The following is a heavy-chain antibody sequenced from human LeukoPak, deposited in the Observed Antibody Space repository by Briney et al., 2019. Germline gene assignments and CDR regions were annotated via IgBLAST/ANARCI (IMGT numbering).Heavy chain of an antibody. CDR2: ISSSSSYI. Sequence: GGSLRLSCAASGFTFSSYSMNWVRQAPGKGLEWVSSISSSSSYIYYADSVKGRFTISRDNSKNTLYLQMNSLRAEDTAVYYCARYSSGWYGYFDYWGQGTLVTVSS. V-gene: IGHV3-21*04. D-gene: IGHD6-19*01. CDR1: GFTFSSYS. J-gene: IGHJ4*02. CDR3: ARYSSGWYGYFDY.